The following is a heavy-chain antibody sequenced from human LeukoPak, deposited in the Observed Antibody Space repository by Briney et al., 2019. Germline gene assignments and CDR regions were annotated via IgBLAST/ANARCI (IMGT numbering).Heavy chain of an antibody. D-gene: IGHD3-22*01. Sequence: GGSLRLSCVVSGITLANYGMSWVRQAPGKGLEWVAGVSGSGGSTNYADSVKGRFTISRDNPKNTLYLQMNSLRAEDTAVYFCAKRGVVIRVILVGFHKEAYYFDSWVQGALVTVSS. CDR2: VSGSGGST. CDR1: GITLANYG. V-gene: IGHV3-23*01. CDR3: AKRGVVIRVILVGFHKEAYYFDS. J-gene: IGHJ4*02.